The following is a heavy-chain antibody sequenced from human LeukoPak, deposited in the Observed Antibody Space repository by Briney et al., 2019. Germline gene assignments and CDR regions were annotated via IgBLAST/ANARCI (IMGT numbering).Heavy chain of an antibody. Sequence: GGSLRLSCAASGFTFSSYAMHWVRQAPGKGLEFVSVISSNGGSTYYANSVKGRFTISRDNSKNTLYLQMGSLRAEDMAVYYCAREEEPSSSGWDYYYYMDVWGKGTTVTVSS. V-gene: IGHV3-64*01. J-gene: IGHJ6*03. CDR3: AREEEPSSSGWDYYYYMDV. CDR2: ISSNGGST. CDR1: GFTFSSYA. D-gene: IGHD6-25*01.